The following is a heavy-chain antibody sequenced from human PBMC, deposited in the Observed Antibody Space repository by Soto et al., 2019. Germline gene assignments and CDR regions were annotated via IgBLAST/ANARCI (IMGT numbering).Heavy chain of an antibody. D-gene: IGHD5-18*01. J-gene: IGHJ4*02. CDR3: ARHLIQLWLGFEH. CDR2: IYESGGA. CDR1: GASLATGSRY. Sequence: SETQSLTCTVSGASLATGSRYWGWVRQPPGKELEWIGSIYESGGAYYSPSLKSRVTLSVDTSKNQFSLKLSSVTAADTAVYYCARHLIQLWLGFEHWGQGSLVTVSS. V-gene: IGHV4-39*01.